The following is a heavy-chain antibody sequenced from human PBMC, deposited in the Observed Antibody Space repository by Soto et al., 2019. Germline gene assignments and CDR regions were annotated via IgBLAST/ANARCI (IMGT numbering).Heavy chain of an antibody. Sequence: EVQLLESGGGLVQPGGSLRLSCAASGFTFSSYAMSWVRQAPGKGLEWVSAISGSGGSTYYADSVKGRFTISRDNSKNTLYLQMNSLRAEDTAVYYCASPPRSTYYYGSGSLNYWGQGTLVTVSS. J-gene: IGHJ4*02. D-gene: IGHD3-10*01. CDR3: ASPPRSTYYYGSGSLNY. V-gene: IGHV3-23*01. CDR1: GFTFSSYA. CDR2: ISGSGGST.